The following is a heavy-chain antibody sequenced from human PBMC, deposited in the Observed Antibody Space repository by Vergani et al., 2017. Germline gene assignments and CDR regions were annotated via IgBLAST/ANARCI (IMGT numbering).Heavy chain of an antibody. CDR1: GFTFSSYG. CDR3: AKSRLISSGSYYPIDY. D-gene: IGHD1-26*01. Sequence: QVQLVESGGGVVQPGRSLRLSCAASGFTFSSYGMHWGCQAPGKGLEWVAVISYDGSNKYYADSVKGRFTISRDNSKNTLYLQMNSLRAEDTAVYYCAKSRLISSGSYYPIDYWGQGTLVTVSS. V-gene: IGHV3-30*18. CDR2: ISYDGSNK. J-gene: IGHJ4*02.